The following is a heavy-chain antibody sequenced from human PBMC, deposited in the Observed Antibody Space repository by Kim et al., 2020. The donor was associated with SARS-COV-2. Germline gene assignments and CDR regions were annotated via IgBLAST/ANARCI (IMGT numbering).Heavy chain of an antibody. CDR2: IIPNFGTA. Sequence: SVKVSCKASGGTFSSYAISWVRQAPGQGLEWMGGIIPNFGTANYAQKFQGRVTITADESTSTAYMELSSLRSEDTAVYYCARGQFVSGYVFNYYYYGMDVWGPGTTVTASS. J-gene: IGHJ6*02. D-gene: IGHD5-12*01. V-gene: IGHV1-69*13. CDR3: ARGQFVSGYVFNYYYYGMDV. CDR1: GGTFSSYA.